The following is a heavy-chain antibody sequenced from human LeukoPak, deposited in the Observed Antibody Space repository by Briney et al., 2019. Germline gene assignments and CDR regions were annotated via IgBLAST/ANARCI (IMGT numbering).Heavy chain of an antibody. D-gene: IGHD4-17*01. V-gene: IGHV3-48*03. Sequence: AGGSLRLSCVASGFSFSSFEMNWVRQAPGKGLEWLSYITNTGRTIYYADSVKGRFNISRDNAKNSLYLHMNSLRGDDTAIYYCARGGAYGMLGYWGQGTLVTVSS. CDR2: ITNTGRTI. CDR3: ARGGAYGMLGY. CDR1: GFSFSSFE. J-gene: IGHJ4*02.